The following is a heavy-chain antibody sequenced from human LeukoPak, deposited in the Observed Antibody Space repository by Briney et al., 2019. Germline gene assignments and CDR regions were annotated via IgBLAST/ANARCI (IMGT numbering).Heavy chain of an antibody. J-gene: IGHJ4*02. CDR2: ISAYNGNT. V-gene: IGHV1-18*01. Sequence: ASVKVSCKASGYSFTRYGISWVRQAPGRWLEWMGWISAYNGNTNYAQRLQGRVTMTTDTSTSTAYMELRSLTSDDTAVYYCARVPSGGPFDYWGQGTLVTVSS. CDR1: GYSFTRYG. CDR3: ARVPSGGPFDY. D-gene: IGHD2-15*01.